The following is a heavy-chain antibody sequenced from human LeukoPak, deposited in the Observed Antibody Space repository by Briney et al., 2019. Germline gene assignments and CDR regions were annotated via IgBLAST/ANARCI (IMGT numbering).Heavy chain of an antibody. CDR1: GYSISSDYY. V-gene: IGHV4-38-2*02. J-gene: IGHJ3*02. CDR3: ARHEWGITNAFDI. D-gene: IGHD1-14*01. CDR2: IYYSGTT. Sequence: SETLSLTCIVSGYSISSDYYWGWIRQPPGKGLEWIGSIYYSGTTYYNPSLKSRVTISVDTSKKQFSLKLRSVTAADTAVYYCARHEWGITNAFDIWGQGTMVTVSS.